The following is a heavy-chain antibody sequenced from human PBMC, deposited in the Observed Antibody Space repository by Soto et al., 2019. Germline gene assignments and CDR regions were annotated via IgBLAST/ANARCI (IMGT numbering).Heavy chain of an antibody. Sequence: EVQLLESGGGLVQPGGSLRLSCVASGFTFSTYAMSWVRQAPGKGLEWVSAISGGVNTYYADSVKGRFTLSRDISRNTRYLQMNILRDEDTAVYYCARPGMAVAGNYFDYWGQGSLVTVSS. V-gene: IGHV3-23*01. CDR2: ISGGVNT. CDR1: GFTFSTYA. D-gene: IGHD6-19*01. CDR3: ARPGMAVAGNYFDY. J-gene: IGHJ4*02.